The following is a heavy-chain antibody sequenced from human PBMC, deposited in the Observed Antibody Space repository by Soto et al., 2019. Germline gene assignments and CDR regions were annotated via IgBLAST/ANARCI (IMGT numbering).Heavy chain of an antibody. D-gene: IGHD3-9*01. CDR2: IDPGDSDT. J-gene: IGHJ4*02. V-gene: IGHV5-51*01. Sequence: GESLKISCKGSGYKFTSYWIGWVRQMPGKGLEWMGIIDPGDSDTSYSPSFQGHVTISADKSISTAYLQWSSLKASDTAMYYCARQPRPYDILTGYYKASCSDFCGQGILVTVSS. CDR1: GYKFTSYW. CDR3: ARQPRPYDILTGYYKASCSDF.